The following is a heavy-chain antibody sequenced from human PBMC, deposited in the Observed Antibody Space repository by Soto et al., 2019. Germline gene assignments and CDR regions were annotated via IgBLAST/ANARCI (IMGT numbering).Heavy chain of an antibody. J-gene: IGHJ4*02. CDR2: IWYDGSNK. Sequence: GGSLRLSCAASGFTFSSYGMHWVRQAPGKGLEWVAVIWYDGSNKYYADSVKGRFTISRDISKNTLYLQMNSLRAEDTAVYYCARGAAISRYFDWSRLDYWGQGTLVTVSS. CDR3: ARGAAISRYFDWSRLDY. D-gene: IGHD3-9*01. V-gene: IGHV3-33*01. CDR1: GFTFSSYG.